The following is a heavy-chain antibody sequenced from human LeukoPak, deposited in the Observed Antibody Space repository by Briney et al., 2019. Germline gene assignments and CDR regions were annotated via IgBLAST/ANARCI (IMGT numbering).Heavy chain of an antibody. CDR2: ISSSSSYT. Sequence: GGSLRLSCAASGFTFSDYYMSWIRQAPGKGLEWVSYISSSSSYTNYADSVKGRFTISRDNAKNSLYLQMNSLRAEDTAVYYCARRYYESSGYFLRDYWGQGTLVTVSS. CDR3: ARRYYESSGYFLRDY. V-gene: IGHV3-11*03. CDR1: GFTFSDYY. D-gene: IGHD3-22*01. J-gene: IGHJ4*02.